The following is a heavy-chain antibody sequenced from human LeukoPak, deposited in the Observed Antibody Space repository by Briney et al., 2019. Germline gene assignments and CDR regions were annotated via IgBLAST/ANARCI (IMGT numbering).Heavy chain of an antibody. V-gene: IGHV4-59*08. Sequence: PSETLSLTCTVSGGSISGYYWSWIRQPPGKGLEWTGYINYSGSTNYNPSLKSRVTISVDTSKNQFSLKLNPVTAADTAGYFCARAGGRSSWYRFDYRGQGSLVAVSS. D-gene: IGHD6-13*01. J-gene: IGHJ4*02. CDR3: ARAGGRSSWYRFDY. CDR1: GGSISGYY. CDR2: INYSGST.